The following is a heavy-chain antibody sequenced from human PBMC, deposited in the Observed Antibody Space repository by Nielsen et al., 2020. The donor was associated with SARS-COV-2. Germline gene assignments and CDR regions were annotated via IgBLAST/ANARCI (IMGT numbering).Heavy chain of an antibody. Sequence: WVRQAPGQGLEWMGRIIPILGIANYAQKFQGRVTITADKSTSTAYMELSSLRSEDTAVYYCARDRPTDYYDSSGYYFDYWGQGILVTVSS. V-gene: IGHV1-69*04. CDR3: ARDRPTDYYDSSGYYFDY. J-gene: IGHJ4*02. D-gene: IGHD3-22*01. CDR2: IIPILGIA.